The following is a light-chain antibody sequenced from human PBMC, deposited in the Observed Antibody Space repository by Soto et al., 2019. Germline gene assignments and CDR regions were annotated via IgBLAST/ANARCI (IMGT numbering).Light chain of an antibody. Sequence: SYELAQPPSVSVAPGQTARISCGGNNIASKSVPWYQQRPGQAPVLVLYDDSNRPSGIPERFSGSNSGSTATLTISSVEAGDEADYFCQVWDISSDQYLFGTGTKVTVL. J-gene: IGLJ1*01. CDR3: QVWDISSDQYL. V-gene: IGLV3-21*02. CDR1: NIASKS. CDR2: DDS.